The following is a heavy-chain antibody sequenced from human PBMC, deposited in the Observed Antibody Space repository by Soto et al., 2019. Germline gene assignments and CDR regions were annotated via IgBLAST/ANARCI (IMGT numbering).Heavy chain of an antibody. D-gene: IGHD6-6*01. CDR1: GGTFSSYA. CDR2: IIPIFGTA. CDR3: SSSSPATSPYYGMDV. J-gene: IGHJ6*02. V-gene: IGHV1-69*13. Sequence: ASVKVSCKASGGTFSSYAISWVRQAPGQGLEWMGGIIPIFGTANYAQKFQGRVTITADESTSTAYMELSSLRSEDTAVYYCSSSSPATSPYYGMDVWGQGTTVTVSS.